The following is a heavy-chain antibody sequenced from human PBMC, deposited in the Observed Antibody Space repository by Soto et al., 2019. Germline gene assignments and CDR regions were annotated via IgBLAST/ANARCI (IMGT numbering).Heavy chain of an antibody. CDR3: ARAPYYYDSSGYYFDY. Sequence: EVQLVESGGGLVKPGGSLRLSCAASGFTFSSYGMNWVRQAPGKGLEWVSSISSSSSYIYYADSVKGRFTISRDNAKNSLYLQMNSLRAEDTAVYYCARAPYYYDSSGYYFDYWGQGTLVTVSS. CDR1: GFTFSSYG. D-gene: IGHD3-22*01. V-gene: IGHV3-21*01. J-gene: IGHJ4*02. CDR2: ISSSSSYI.